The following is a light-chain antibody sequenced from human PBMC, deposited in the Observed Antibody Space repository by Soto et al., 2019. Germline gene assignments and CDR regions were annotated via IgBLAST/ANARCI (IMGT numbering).Light chain of an antibody. J-gene: IGLJ1*01. CDR3: QSYDTSLRAYV. Sequence: QSVLTQPPSVSGAPGQRVTLSCTGSSSNIGAGYDVHWYQQLPRTAPKLLISGNTNRPSGVPDRFSGSKSDTSASLAITGLQAEDEADYYCQSYDTSLRAYVFGTGTKLTVL. CDR2: GNT. CDR1: SSNIGAGYD. V-gene: IGLV1-40*01.